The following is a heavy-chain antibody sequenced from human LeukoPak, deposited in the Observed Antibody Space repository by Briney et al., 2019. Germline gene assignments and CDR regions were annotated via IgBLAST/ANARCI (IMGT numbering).Heavy chain of an antibody. CDR2: ISSSSSYI. J-gene: IGHJ6*03. CDR1: GFTFSSYA. Sequence: PGGSLRLSCAASGFTFSSYAMHWVRQAPGKGLEWVSFISSSSSYIYYADSVRGRFTISRDNAKNSLYLQMNSLRAEDTAVYYCARGIMTPYYMDVWGGGTTVTVSS. V-gene: IGHV3-21*01. CDR3: ARGIMTPYYMDV. D-gene: IGHD3-16*01.